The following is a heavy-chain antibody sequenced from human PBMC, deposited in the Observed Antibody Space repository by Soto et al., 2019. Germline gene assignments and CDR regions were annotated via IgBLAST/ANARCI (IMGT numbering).Heavy chain of an antibody. CDR1: GFTVSSYA. CDR2: ISYDGSNK. J-gene: IGHJ6*02. D-gene: IGHD2-2*01. V-gene: IGHV3-30-3*01. Sequence: QVQLVESGGGVVQPGRSLRLSCAASGFTVSSYAMHWVRQAPGKGLEWVAVISYDGSNKYYADSVKGRFTISRDNSKNTLYLQMNSLRAEDTALYYCARSPSYNYYYGMDVWGQGTTVTVSS. CDR3: ARSPSYNYYYGMDV.